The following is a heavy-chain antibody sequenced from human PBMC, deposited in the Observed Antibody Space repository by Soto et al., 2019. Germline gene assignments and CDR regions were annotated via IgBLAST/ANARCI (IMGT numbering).Heavy chain of an antibody. V-gene: IGHV3-21*01. CDR3: ARVKKMGPNPTYFDY. CDR2: ISSSSSYI. Sequence: EVQLVESGGGLVKPGGSLRLSCAASGFTFSSYSMNWVRQAPGKGLEWVSSISSSSSYIYYADSVKGRFTISRDNATNSLYLQMNSLRAEDTAVYYCARVKKMGPNPTYFDYWGQGTLVTVSS. CDR1: GFTFSSYS. J-gene: IGHJ4*02. D-gene: IGHD2-8*01.